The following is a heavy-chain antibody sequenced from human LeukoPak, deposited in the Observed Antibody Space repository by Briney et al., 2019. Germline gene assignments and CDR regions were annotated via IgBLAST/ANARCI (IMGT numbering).Heavy chain of an antibody. Sequence: ASVKVSCKASGYTSTSYAIHWVRQAPGQRLEWMGWINAGNGNTKYSQKFQGRVTITRVTSASTVYMELSSLRSEDTAVYYCARYGSVVDTAIFDYWGQGTLVTVSS. CDR2: INAGNGNT. V-gene: IGHV1-3*01. CDR1: GYTSTSYA. J-gene: IGHJ4*02. D-gene: IGHD5-18*01. CDR3: ARYGSVVDTAIFDY.